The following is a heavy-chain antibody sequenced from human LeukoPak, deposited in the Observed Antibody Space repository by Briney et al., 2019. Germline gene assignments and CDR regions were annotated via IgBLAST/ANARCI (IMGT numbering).Heavy chain of an antibody. D-gene: IGHD5-24*01. J-gene: IGHJ4*02. CDR1: GFTFSSYA. Sequence: GRPLRLSCAASGFTFSSYAMHWFRQAPGKGLEWVAVISYDGSNKYYADSVKGRFTISRDNSKNTLYLQMNSLRAEDTAVYHCARDGGWLQHFDYWGQGTLVTVSS. V-gene: IGHV3-30-3*01. CDR2: ISYDGSNK. CDR3: ARDGGWLQHFDY.